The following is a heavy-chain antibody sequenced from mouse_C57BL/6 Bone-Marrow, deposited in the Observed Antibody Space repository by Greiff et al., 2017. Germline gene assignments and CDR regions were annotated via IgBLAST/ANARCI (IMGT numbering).Heavy chain of an antibody. J-gene: IGHJ2*01. Sequence: DVKLVESGGDLVKPGGSLKLSCATSGFTFSSYGMSWVRQTPDKRLEWVATISSGGSYTYYPDSVKGRFTISRDNAKNTLYLQMSSLKSEDTAMYYCARQGTTTVVSHFDYWGQGTTLTVSS. CDR3: ARQGTTTVVSHFDY. CDR1: GFTFSSYG. V-gene: IGHV5-6*02. CDR2: ISSGGSYT. D-gene: IGHD1-1*01.